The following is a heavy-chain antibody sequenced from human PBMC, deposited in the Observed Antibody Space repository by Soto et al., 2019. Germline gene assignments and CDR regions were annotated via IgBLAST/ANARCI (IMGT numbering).Heavy chain of an antibody. CDR2: ITSGSVGAK. Sequence: EVQLLESGGGLVQPGGSLRLSCVASGFTFGSNAMSWVRQAPGKGLEWVSHITSGSVGAKYFAASLKGRFTNSRDNAKNKLYMQMNSLRVEDTAVYYSGKGTWGAFDVWGHGTLVTVSS. V-gene: IGHV3-23*01. D-gene: IGHD7-27*01. CDR1: GFTFGSNA. CDR3: GKGTWGAFDV. J-gene: IGHJ3*01.